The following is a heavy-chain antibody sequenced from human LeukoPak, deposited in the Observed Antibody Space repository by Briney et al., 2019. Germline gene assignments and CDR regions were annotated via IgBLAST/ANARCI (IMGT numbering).Heavy chain of an antibody. J-gene: IGHJ4*02. CDR2: IWYDGSSK. CDR1: GFTFSSYG. Sequence: GRSLRLSCAASGFTFSSYGMHWVRQAPGKGLEWVAVIWYDGSSKYYADSVKGRFTISRDKSKNTLYLQMNSLRAEDTAVYYCARDYYYDSSGYSYYFDYWGQGTLVTISS. V-gene: IGHV3-33*01. D-gene: IGHD3-22*01. CDR3: ARDYYYDSSGYSYYFDY.